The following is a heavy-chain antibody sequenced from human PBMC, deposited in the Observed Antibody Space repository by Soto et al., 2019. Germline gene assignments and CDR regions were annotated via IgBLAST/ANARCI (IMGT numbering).Heavy chain of an antibody. Sequence: ASVKVSCKASGYTFTSYDINWVRQATGQGLEWMGWMNPNSGNTGYAQKFQGRVTMTRNTSISTAYMELSSLRSEDTAVYYCARGRWGSGSYPKYFEYWGKGTLITVSA. J-gene: IGHJ4*02. D-gene: IGHD3-10*01. CDR3: ARGRWGSGSYPKYFEY. CDR1: GYTFTSYD. CDR2: MNPNSGNT. V-gene: IGHV1-8*01.